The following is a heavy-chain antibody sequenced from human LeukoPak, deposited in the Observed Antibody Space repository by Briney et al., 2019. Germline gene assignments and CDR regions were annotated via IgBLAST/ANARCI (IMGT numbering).Heavy chain of an antibody. Sequence: GGSLRLSCAASDFIFSTYWMTWVRHAPGKGREWGANINGDGRDTYYVGSVRGRFTISRDNAHNSLYLQMNSLRGDNTAVYYCARGVSSAIDWWGQGTLVTVSS. D-gene: IGHD3-10*01. CDR3: ARGVSSAIDW. J-gene: IGHJ4*02. CDR2: INGDGRDT. V-gene: IGHV3-7*01. CDR1: DFIFSTYW.